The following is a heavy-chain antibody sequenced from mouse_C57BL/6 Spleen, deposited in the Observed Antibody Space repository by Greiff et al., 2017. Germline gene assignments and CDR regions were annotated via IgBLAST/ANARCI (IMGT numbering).Heavy chain of an antibody. CDR1: GYTFTSYW. CDR3: ASVYYGNYDAMDY. J-gene: IGHJ4*01. D-gene: IGHD2-1*01. Sequence: QVQLQQPGAELVRPGSSVKLSCKASGYTFTSYWMDWVKQRPGQGLEWIGNIYPSDSATHYNQKFKDKATLTVDKSSSTAYMQLSSLTSEDSAVYYCASVYYGNYDAMDYWGQGTSVTVSS. V-gene: IGHV1-61*01. CDR2: IYPSDSAT.